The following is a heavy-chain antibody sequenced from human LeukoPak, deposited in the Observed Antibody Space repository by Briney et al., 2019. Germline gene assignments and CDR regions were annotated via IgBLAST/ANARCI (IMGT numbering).Heavy chain of an antibody. D-gene: IGHD6-25*01. CDR2: ISSSSSYI. Sequence: GGSLRLSCAASEFTFSSYSMNWVRQAPGKGLEWVSSISSSSSYIYYADSVKGRFTISRDNAKNSLYLQMNSLRAEDTAVYYCARVPEQRHWNFDYWGQGTLVTVSS. J-gene: IGHJ4*02. CDR3: ARVPEQRHWNFDY. V-gene: IGHV3-21*01. CDR1: EFTFSSYS.